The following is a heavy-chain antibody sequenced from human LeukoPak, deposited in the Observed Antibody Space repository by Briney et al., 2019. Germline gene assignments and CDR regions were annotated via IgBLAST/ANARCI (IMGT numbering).Heavy chain of an antibody. CDR2: IYYSGTT. D-gene: IGHD6-13*01. CDR1: SGSISSDQSY. J-gene: IGHJ5*02. CDR3: ARDSEGQQQLGRFDA. Sequence: KSSETLSLTCVVSSGSISSDQSYWGWIRQPPGKGLEWLGTIYYSGTTYINPSFRGRVTLSVDTSKNQFSLKLSSVTAADTAVYYGARDSEGQQQLGRFDAWGQGTLVTVSS. V-gene: IGHV4-39*07.